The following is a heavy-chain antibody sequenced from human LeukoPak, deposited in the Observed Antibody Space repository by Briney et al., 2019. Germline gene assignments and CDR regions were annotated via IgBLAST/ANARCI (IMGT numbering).Heavy chain of an antibody. D-gene: IGHD2-2*01. J-gene: IGHJ6*02. CDR2: IDRSGDTV. Sequence: GGSLRLSCAASGFTFSDYYMTWIRQAPGKGLDWVSYIDRSGDTVFYADSVKGRFTMSRDNAKNSLHLQMNSLRPEDSAVYYCDLSSISQSYYYGIDVWGQGTTVSVSS. CDR3: DLSSISQSYYYGIDV. V-gene: IGHV3-11*01. CDR1: GFTFSDYY.